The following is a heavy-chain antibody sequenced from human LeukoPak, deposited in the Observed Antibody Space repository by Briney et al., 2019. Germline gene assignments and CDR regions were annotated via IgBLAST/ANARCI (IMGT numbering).Heavy chain of an antibody. D-gene: IGHD6-19*01. CDR2: ISGYGDNT. J-gene: IGHJ4*02. CDR1: GFMFNSYA. Sequence: GGSLRLSCAASGFMFNSYAMSWVRQAPGKGLEWVLSISGYGDNTYYADSVKGRFTISRDNSKKTLYLQMNSLRAEDTAVYYCAKEDYSSGSYYFDYWGQGTLVTASS. CDR3: AKEDYSSGSYYFDY. V-gene: IGHV3-23*01.